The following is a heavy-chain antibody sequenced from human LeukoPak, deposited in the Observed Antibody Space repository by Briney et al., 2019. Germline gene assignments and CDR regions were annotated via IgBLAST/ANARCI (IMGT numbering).Heavy chain of an antibody. CDR2: ICYSVST. V-gene: IGHV4-30-4*01. J-gene: IGHJ3*02. CDR1: GGSISSGDYY. Sequence: SETLSLTCTVSGGSISSGDYYWSWLRQPPVEGLEWIGYICYSVSTYYYPSLKGRIAISVDTSKNQFALKLSSVHAADTAVYYCDRGTWVTSFDIWSQDTMVSVSS. CDR3: DRGTWVTSFDI. D-gene: IGHD4-23*01.